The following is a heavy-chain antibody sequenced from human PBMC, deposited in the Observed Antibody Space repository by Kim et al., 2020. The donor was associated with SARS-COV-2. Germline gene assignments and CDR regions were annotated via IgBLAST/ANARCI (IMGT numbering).Heavy chain of an antibody. CDR1: GYSISRNTVA. CDR3: ARQFTGGLDF. Sequence: SQTLSLTCAISGYSISRNTVAWTWIRQSPSRGLEWLGRTYYTSTWNSDYADSVKGRITINPDTSKNQFSLQLNSVTPEDTAVYYCARQFTGGLDFWGQGSMVTVSS. CDR2: TYYTSTWNS. J-gene: IGHJ3*01. V-gene: IGHV6-1*01.